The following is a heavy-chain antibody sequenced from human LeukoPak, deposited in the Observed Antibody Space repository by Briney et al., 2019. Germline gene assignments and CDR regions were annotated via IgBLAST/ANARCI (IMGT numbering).Heavy chain of an antibody. Sequence: GGSLRLSCAASGFTFDDYGMSWVRQAPAKGLEWVSGINWNGGSTGYADSVKGRFTISRDNAKNSRYLQMNSLRAEDTALYHCAGRAGHYDSSGEYGYCMDIWGKGDTVTVSS. CDR2: INWNGGST. V-gene: IGHV3-20*01. CDR3: AGRAGHYDSSGEYGYCMDI. J-gene: IGHJ6*03. D-gene: IGHD3-22*01. CDR1: GFTFDDYG.